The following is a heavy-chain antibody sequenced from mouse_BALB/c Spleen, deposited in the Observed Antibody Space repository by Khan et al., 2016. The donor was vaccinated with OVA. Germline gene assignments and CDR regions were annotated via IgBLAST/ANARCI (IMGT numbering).Heavy chain of an antibody. V-gene: IGHV1S29*02. CDR3: VRSGYGSFAF. CDR2: IYPNDGGS. D-gene: IGHD1-2*01. Sequence: VRLQQSGPELVKPGASVKISCKASGYTFSDYNMDWVKQSHGKSLEWLGYIYPNDGGSGYNQKFKTKATLTVDMSSSTAYMELRSLTSEDSAVYYGVRSGYGSFAFWGQGTLVTVS. CDR1: GYTFSDYN. J-gene: IGHJ3*01.